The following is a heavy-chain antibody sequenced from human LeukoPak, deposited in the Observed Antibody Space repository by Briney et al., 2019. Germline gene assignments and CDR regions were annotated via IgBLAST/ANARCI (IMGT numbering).Heavy chain of an antibody. Sequence: GAWVKVSCKASGYTFTSYGISWVRQAPGQGLEWMGWISAYNGNTNYAQKLQGRVTMTTDTSTSTAYMELRSLRSEDTAVYYCATVSWNGGYYYYYYMDVWGKGTTVTVSS. CDR3: ATVSWNGGYYYYYYMDV. D-gene: IGHD1-1*01. V-gene: IGHV1-18*01. J-gene: IGHJ6*03. CDR2: ISAYNGNT. CDR1: GYTFTSYG.